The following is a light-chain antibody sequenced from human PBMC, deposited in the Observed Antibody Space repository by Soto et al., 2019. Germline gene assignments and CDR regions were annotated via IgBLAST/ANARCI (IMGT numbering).Light chain of an antibody. V-gene: IGKV3-20*01. J-gene: IGKJ1*01. CDR1: QSVSSSY. CDR2: GAS. CDR3: QQYGTSEII. Sequence: EIVLTQSPGTLSLSPGERATLSCRASQSVSSSYLAWYQQKPGQAPRLLIYGASTRATGIPARFSGSGSGTDFTLTISRLETEDFAVFYCQQYGTSEIIFGQGTKVDIK.